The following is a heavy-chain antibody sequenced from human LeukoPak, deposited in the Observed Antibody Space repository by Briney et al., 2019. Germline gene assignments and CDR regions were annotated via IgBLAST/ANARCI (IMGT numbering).Heavy chain of an antibody. J-gene: IGHJ5*02. CDR2: IYYSGST. CDR1: GGSISSSSYY. D-gene: IGHD6-6*01. Sequence: SETLSLTCTVSGGSISSSSYYWGWIRQPPGKGLEWIGSIYYSGSTYYNPSLKSRVTISVDTSKNQFSLKLSSVTAADTAVYYCARSMGYDNWFDPWGQGTLVTVSP. CDR3: ARSMGYDNWFDP. V-gene: IGHV4-39*07.